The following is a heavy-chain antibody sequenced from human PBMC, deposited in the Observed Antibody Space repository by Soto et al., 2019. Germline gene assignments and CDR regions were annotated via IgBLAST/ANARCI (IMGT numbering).Heavy chain of an antibody. J-gene: IGHJ5*01. D-gene: IGHD6-19*01. Sequence: QVQLVESGGGVVQPGRSLRLSCAASGFTFSNYGMHWVRQAPRKGLEWVAGISYDGSHKYYADSVKGRFTISRDNSKKILSLPMNSLRGDDTAVYYCAKGPRIAVAGLGDSWGQGTLVSVSS. CDR2: ISYDGSHK. V-gene: IGHV3-30*18. CDR3: AKGPRIAVAGLGDS. CDR1: GFTFSNYG.